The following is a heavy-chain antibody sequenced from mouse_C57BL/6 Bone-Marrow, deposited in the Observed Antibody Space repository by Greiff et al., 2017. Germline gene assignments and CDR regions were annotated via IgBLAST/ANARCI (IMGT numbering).Heavy chain of an antibody. Sequence: VQLQQSGPELVKPGASVKISCKASGYAFSSSWMNWVKQRPGKGLEWIGRIYPGDGDTNYNGKFKGKATLTADKSSSTAYMQLSSLTSEDSAVYFCADYSMCYFDYWGQGTTLTVSS. CDR1: GYAFSSSW. J-gene: IGHJ2*01. V-gene: IGHV1-82*01. CDR2: IYPGDGDT. D-gene: IGHD2-5*01. CDR3: ADYSMCYFDY.